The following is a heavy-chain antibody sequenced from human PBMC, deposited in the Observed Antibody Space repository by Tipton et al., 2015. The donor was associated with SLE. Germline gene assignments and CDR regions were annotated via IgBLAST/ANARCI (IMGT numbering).Heavy chain of an antibody. CDR3: ARDNYYTSGSASAPTLFPLVS. CDR2: ISYSGST. D-gene: IGHD3-10*01. CDR1: ADTITSHF. V-gene: IGHV4-59*11. Sequence: TLSLTCTVSADTITSHFWSWIRQPPGKGLEWLGYISYSGSTNYNPSLKSRVTISIDTSKNQFSLKLSSVTAADTAVYYCARDNYYTSGSASAPTLFPLVSW. J-gene: IGHJ5*01.